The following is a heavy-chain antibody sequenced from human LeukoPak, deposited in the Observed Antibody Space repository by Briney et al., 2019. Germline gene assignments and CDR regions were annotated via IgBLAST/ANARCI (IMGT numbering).Heavy chain of an antibody. CDR1: GDSINRSSYY. CDR3: ARSESTSVAGTGWFDP. Sequence: SETLSLTCTVSGDSINRSSYYWGWIRQPPGKGLEWIATVYYTGTTYYNPSLKSRVTISVDTSKNQFSLKLSSVTAADTAVYYCARSESTSVAGTGWFDPWGQGTLVTVSS. V-gene: IGHV4-39*01. CDR2: VYYTGTT. D-gene: IGHD6-19*01. J-gene: IGHJ5*02.